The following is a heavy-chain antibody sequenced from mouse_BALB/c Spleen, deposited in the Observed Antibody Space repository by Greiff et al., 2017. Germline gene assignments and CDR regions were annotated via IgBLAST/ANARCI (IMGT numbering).Heavy chain of an antibody. J-gene: IGHJ3*01. V-gene: IGHV3-8*02. CDR3: ASGAYGNYVAWFAY. CDR2: ISYSGST. Sequence: EVKLMESGPSLVKPSQTLSLTCSVTGDSITSGYWNWIRKFPGNKLEYMGYISYSGSTYYNPSLKSRISITRDTSKNQYYLQLNSVTTEDTATYYCASGAYGNYVAWFAYWGQGTLVTVSA. CDR1: GDSITSGY. D-gene: IGHD2-1*01.